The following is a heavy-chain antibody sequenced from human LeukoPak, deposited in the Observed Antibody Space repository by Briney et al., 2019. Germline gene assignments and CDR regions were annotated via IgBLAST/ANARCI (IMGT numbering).Heavy chain of an antibody. CDR1: GGTFSSYA. CDR2: IIPIFGTA. J-gene: IGHJ4*02. V-gene: IGHV1-69*13. Sequence: SVKVSCKASGGTFSSYAISWVRQAPGQGLEWMGGIIPIFGTANYAQKFQGRVTITADESTSTAYMELSSLRSEDTAVYYCARGGIVVVPAAIGSDFDYWGQGTLVTVSS. CDR3: ARGGIVVVPAAIGSDFDY. D-gene: IGHD2-2*02.